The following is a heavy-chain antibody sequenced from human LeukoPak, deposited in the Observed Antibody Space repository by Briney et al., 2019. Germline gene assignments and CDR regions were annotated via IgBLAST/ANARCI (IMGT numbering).Heavy chain of an antibody. J-gene: IGHJ4*02. Sequence: GGSLRLSCAASGFTFRSYAMQWVRQAPGKGLEWVSYITYNSGTIFYADSVKGRFTISRDNAKDSLYLQMSSLRDEDTAVYYCARDSGYSYADDYWGQGTLVTVST. V-gene: IGHV3-48*02. CDR1: GFTFRSYA. CDR2: ITYNSGTI. D-gene: IGHD5-18*01. CDR3: ARDSGYSYADDY.